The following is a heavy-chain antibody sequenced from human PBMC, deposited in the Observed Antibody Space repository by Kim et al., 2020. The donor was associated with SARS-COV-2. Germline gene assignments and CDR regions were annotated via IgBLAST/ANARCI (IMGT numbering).Heavy chain of an antibody. CDR2: ISYDGSNK. Sequence: GGSLRLSWAASGFTFSSYAMHWVRQAPGKGLEWVAVISYDGSNKYYADSVKGRFTISRDNSKNTLYLQMNSLRAEDTAVYYCASGDYADWYFDLWGRGTLVTVSS. V-gene: IGHV3-30*04. CDR3: ASGDYADWYFDL. CDR1: GFTFSSYA. J-gene: IGHJ2*01. D-gene: IGHD4-17*01.